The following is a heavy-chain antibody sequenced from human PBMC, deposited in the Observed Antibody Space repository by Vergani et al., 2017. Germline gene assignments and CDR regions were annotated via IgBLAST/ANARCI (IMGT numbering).Heavy chain of an antibody. V-gene: IGHV3-7*03. CDR3: ARDHEGYFDY. J-gene: IGHJ4*02. CDR1: GFTFSSYW. CDR2: IKQDGSEN. Sequence: EVQLVESGGGLVQPGGSLRLSCAASGFTFSSYWMSWVRQAPGKGLEWVANIKQDGSENYYVDSGKGRFTLSRDNAKNSLYLQMNSLRAEDTAVYYCARDHEGYFDYWGQGTLVTVSS.